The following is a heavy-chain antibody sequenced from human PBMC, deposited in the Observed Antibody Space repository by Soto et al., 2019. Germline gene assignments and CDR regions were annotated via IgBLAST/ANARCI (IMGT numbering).Heavy chain of an antibody. V-gene: IGHV3-30*18. D-gene: IGHD4-17*01. CDR3: AKGPLLFPDYGDYADYSYGMDV. CDR2: SSYGGNVK. CDR1: GFTFSAFG. J-gene: IGHJ6*02. Sequence: QMQLVESGGGVVQPGTSLSLSCKASGFTFSAFGMHWVRQAPGKGLEWVAISSYGGNVKYYGDSVQGRFTVSRDNYRDTLYLHMNILREEDTAVYYCAKGPLLFPDYGDYADYSYGMDVWGQGTTVTVSS.